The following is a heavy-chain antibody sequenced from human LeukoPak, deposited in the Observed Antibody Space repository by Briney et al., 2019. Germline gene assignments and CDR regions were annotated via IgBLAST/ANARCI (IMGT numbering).Heavy chain of an antibody. D-gene: IGHD2-15*01. Sequence: SETLSLTCTVSGGSIGSSHYYWGWIRRPPGKGLEWIGSIYYSGKTYYNPSLKSRVTISVDTSKNQFSLKLSSMTAADTAVYYCARRVNCSGGSCQFDYWGQGTLSPSPQ. CDR2: IYYSGKT. V-gene: IGHV4-39*01. CDR1: GGSIGSSHYY. CDR3: ARRVNCSGGSCQFDY. J-gene: IGHJ4*02.